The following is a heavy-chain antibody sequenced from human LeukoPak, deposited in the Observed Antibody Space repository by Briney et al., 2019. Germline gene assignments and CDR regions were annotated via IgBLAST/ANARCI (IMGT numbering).Heavy chain of an antibody. CDR2: IWYDGSNK. J-gene: IGHJ5*02. CDR3: AKDGDFWSGYYTRWFDP. D-gene: IGHD3-3*01. CDR1: GFTFSSYG. Sequence: GGSLRLSCAASGFTFSSYGVHWVRQAPGKGLEWVAVIWYDGSNKYYADSVKGRFTISRDNSKNTLYLQMNSLRAEDTAVYYCAKDGDFWSGYYTRWFDPWGQGTLVTVSS. V-gene: IGHV3-33*06.